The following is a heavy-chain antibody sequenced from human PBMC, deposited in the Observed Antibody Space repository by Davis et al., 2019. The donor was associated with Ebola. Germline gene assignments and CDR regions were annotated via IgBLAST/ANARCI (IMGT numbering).Heavy chain of an antibody. V-gene: IGHV3-11*06. CDR2: ISFSSDYT. J-gene: IGHJ4*02. CDR3: ARDGDSSGYPL. CDR1: GFTFSDFY. Sequence: GESLKISCVVSGFTFSDFYMIWIRQAPGKGLEWVAYISFSSDYTNYADDVRGRFTISRDNARNSLYLQMNSLRPEDTAVYYCARDGDSSGYPLWGQGTQVSVSS. D-gene: IGHD3-22*01.